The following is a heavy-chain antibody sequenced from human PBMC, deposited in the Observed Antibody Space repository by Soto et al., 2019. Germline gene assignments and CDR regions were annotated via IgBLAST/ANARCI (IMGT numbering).Heavy chain of an antibody. Sequence: EVQLVESGGGLVQPGGFLRLSCAASGFTFSNYAMHWVRQAPGKGLEYVSAISPDGVSTYYANSVKGRFTISRDNSKSTVYLQMGSLRAEDLAVYYCARGQAWAHFDYWGQGTLVTVSS. CDR2: ISPDGVST. D-gene: IGHD1-26*01. J-gene: IGHJ4*02. CDR1: GFTFSNYA. V-gene: IGHV3-64*01. CDR3: ARGQAWAHFDY.